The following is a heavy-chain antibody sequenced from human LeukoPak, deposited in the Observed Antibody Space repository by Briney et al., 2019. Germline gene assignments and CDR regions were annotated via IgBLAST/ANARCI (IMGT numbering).Heavy chain of an antibody. CDR3: ARGKSGSYGTKGY. Sequence: GGSLRLSCVAPGFTPSSYWMCWVRQAPGKGLECVADIKQDGSEKYYVDSVKGRFTISRDNAKNSLYLQMNSLRVEDTAVYYCARGKSGSYGTKGYWGQGTLVTVSS. CDR2: IKQDGSEK. J-gene: IGHJ4*02. V-gene: IGHV3-7*01. D-gene: IGHD1-26*01. CDR1: GFTPSSYW.